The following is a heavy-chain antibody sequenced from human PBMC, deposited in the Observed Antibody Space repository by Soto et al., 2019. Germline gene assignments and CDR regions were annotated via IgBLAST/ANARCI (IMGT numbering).Heavy chain of an antibody. D-gene: IGHD4-17*01. J-gene: IGHJ6*02. CDR3: ARDGSTVTTNYHYAMDV. Sequence: VGSLRLSCAASGFTFSTYHMNWVRQAPGKGLEWVSYIHSGGSRIYYADSVKGRFTISRDNAKNSLYLQMNSLRAEDTAVYYRARDGSTVTTNYHYAMDVWGQWTTVTVSS. CDR2: IHSGGSRI. CDR1: GFTFSTYH. V-gene: IGHV3-48*03.